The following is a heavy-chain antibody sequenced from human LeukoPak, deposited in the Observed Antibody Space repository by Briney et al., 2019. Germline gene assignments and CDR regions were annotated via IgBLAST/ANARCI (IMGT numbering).Heavy chain of an antibody. J-gene: IGHJ4*02. CDR3: AREVLGATSPLDY. Sequence: SETLSLTCIVSGGSISSGSYYWSWIRQPAGKGLEWIGRIYTSGSTNYNPSLKSRVTISVDTSKNQFSLKLSSVTAADTAVYYCAREVLGATSPLDYWGQGTLVTVSS. V-gene: IGHV4-61*02. CDR1: GGSISSGSYY. CDR2: IYTSGST. D-gene: IGHD1-26*01.